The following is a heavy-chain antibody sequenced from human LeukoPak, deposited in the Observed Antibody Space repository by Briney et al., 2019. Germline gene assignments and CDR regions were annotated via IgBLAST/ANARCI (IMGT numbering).Heavy chain of an antibody. D-gene: IGHD3-10*01. CDR3: AKDLYEQGSPRVLRWFDP. Sequence: PGGSLRLSCAASGFTFSSYAMSWVRQAPGKGLEWVSAISGSGGSTYYADSVKGRFTISRDNSKNTLYLQMNSLRAEDTALYYCAKDLYEQGSPRVLRWFDPWGQGTLVTVSS. CDR2: ISGSGGST. J-gene: IGHJ5*02. V-gene: IGHV3-23*01. CDR1: GFTFSSYA.